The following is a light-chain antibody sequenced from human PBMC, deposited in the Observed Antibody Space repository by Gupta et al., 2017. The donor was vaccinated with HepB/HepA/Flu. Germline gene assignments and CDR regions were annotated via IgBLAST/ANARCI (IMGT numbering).Light chain of an antibody. V-gene: IGKV1-8*01. CDR2: AAS. Sequence: AIRMTQSPSSFSASTRDRVTITCRASQGISSYLAWYQQKPGKAPKLLIYAASTLQSGVPSRFSGSGSGTDFTLTISCLQSEDFATYYCQQYYSYPLTFGQGTXLEIK. CDR3: QQYYSYPLT. J-gene: IGKJ5*01. CDR1: QGISSY.